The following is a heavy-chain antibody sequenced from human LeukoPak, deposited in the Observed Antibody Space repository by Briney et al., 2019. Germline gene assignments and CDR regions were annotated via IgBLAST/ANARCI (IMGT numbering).Heavy chain of an antibody. D-gene: IGHD5-18*01. CDR3: ASGYERGVFDY. CDR1: GYTFTSYA. V-gene: IGHV1-3*01. Sequence: ASVKVSCKASGYTFTSYAMHWVRQAPGQRLEWMGWINAGNGNTKYSQKFQGRVTMTRDTSTSTVYMELSSLRSEDTAVYYCASGYERGVFDYWGQGTLVTVSS. J-gene: IGHJ4*02. CDR2: INAGNGNT.